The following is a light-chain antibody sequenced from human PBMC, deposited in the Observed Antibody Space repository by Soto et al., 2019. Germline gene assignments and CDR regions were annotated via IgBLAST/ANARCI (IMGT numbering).Light chain of an antibody. CDR2: GAS. Sequence: EIVLTQSPGTLALSPGERATLSCRASQSVSSNNLAWYQQRPGQAPRVVIYGASTRATGIPERFSASGSGTDFTLTISRLEPEDFAVYYFQQYGRSPFTFGPGTQVDIK. V-gene: IGKV3-20*01. CDR1: QSVSSNN. CDR3: QQYGRSPFT. J-gene: IGKJ3*01.